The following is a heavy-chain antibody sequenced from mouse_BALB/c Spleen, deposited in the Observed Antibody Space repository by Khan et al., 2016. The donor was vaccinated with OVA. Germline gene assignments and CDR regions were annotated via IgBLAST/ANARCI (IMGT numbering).Heavy chain of an antibody. CDR3: ARGGWLLLYYYAMDY. CDR2: ISYDGSN. V-gene: IGHV3-6*02. D-gene: IGHD2-3*01. J-gene: IGHJ4*01. CDR1: GYSITSGYY. Sequence: EVKLLESGPGLVKPSQSLSLTCSVTGYSITSGYYWNWIRQFPGNKLEWMGYISYDGSNNYNPSLKNRISITRDQSKNQFFLKLNSVTTEDTATYYCARGGWLLLYYYAMDYWGQGSSVTFSS.